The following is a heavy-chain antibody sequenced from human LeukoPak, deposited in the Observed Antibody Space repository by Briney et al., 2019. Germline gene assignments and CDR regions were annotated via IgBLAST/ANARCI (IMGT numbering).Heavy chain of an antibody. CDR1: GFTFSSYA. J-gene: IGHJ4*02. Sequence: GGSLRLSCAASGFTFSSYAMSWVSQAPGKGLEWVSAISGSGGSTYYADSVKGRFTISRDNSKNTLYLQMNSLRAEDTAVYYCAKAPAGPYIYFDYWGQGTLVTVSS. D-gene: IGHD6-19*01. V-gene: IGHV3-23*01. CDR2: ISGSGGST. CDR3: AKAPAGPYIYFDY.